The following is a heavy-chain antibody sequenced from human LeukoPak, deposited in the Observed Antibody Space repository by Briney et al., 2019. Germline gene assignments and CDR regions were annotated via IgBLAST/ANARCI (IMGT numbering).Heavy chain of an antibody. CDR3: VRDTFSPDAFDI. CDR2: ISTSSSYI. CDR1: GFTFSSYS. J-gene: IGHJ3*02. D-gene: IGHD3-16*01. Sequence: PGGSLRLSCAASGFTFSSYSMNWVRQAPGKGLEWVSCISTSSSYIYSADSVKGRFTISRDNAKNSLYLQMNSMRAEDTAVYYCVRDTFSPDAFDIWGQGTMVTVSS. V-gene: IGHV3-21*01.